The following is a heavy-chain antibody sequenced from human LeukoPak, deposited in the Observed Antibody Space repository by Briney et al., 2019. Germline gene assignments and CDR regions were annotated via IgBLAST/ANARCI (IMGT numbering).Heavy chain of an antibody. V-gene: IGHV3-7*05. J-gene: IGHJ6*02. CDR3: ARLVVAIIAGLDV. CDR1: GFTFSRYW. D-gene: IGHD2-15*01. CDR2: IKEDGSEK. Sequence: GGSLRLSCAASGFTFSRYWMSWVRRGPGKGLEWVARIKEDGSEKDYVDSVKGRFTISRDNAKNSLYLQMNSLRAEDTAVYYCARLVVAIIAGLDVWGQGTTVTVSS.